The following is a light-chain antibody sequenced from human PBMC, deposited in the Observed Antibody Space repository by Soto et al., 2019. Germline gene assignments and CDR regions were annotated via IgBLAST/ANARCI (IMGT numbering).Light chain of an antibody. CDR2: GAS. CDR3: HQYVNSHCA. V-gene: IGKV3-20*01. Sequence: ESEFTQSPCTLSLCPWERSSLSCRCSHSLISSVLSCYQQKPGQAPTILLYGASTRANGIPDRFSGSGSGTDFTLPTSRIEHADFAVSYCHQYVNSHCAFGQGTTVDIK. CDR1: HSLISSV. J-gene: IGKJ1*01.